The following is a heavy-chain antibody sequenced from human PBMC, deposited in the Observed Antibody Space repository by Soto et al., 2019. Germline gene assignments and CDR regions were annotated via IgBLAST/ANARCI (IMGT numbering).Heavy chain of an antibody. CDR2: INSDGSST. D-gene: IGHD6-19*01. Sequence: EVQLVESGGGLVQPGGSLRLSCAASGFTFSSYWMHWVRQAPGKGLVWVSRINSDGSSTSYADSVKGRFTISRDNAKNTLYLQMISMRAEDTAVYYCAVAVAGPRDIGSWGQGTLVTVSS. V-gene: IGHV3-74*01. CDR3: AVAVAGPRDIGS. CDR1: GFTFSSYW. J-gene: IGHJ5*02.